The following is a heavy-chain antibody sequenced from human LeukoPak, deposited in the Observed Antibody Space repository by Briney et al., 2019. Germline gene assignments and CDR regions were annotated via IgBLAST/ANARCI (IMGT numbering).Heavy chain of an antibody. J-gene: IGHJ4*02. CDR2: ISYDGSNK. Sequence: QSGGSLRLSCAASGFTFSSYAMHWVRQAPGKGLEWVAVISYDGSNKYYADSVKGRFTISRDNSKNTLYLQMNSLRAEDTAVYYCARGPLRGYSYGHFDYWGQGTLVTVSS. CDR1: GFTFSSYA. V-gene: IGHV3-30-3*01. CDR3: ARGPLRGYSYGHFDY. D-gene: IGHD5-18*01.